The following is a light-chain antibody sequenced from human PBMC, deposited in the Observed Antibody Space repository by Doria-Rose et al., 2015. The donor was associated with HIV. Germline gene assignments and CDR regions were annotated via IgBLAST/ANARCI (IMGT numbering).Light chain of an antibody. V-gene: IGKV2-28*01. CDR1: QSLLHSNGYNY. CDR2: LGS. CDR3: MQPLQIPPT. Sequence: VTPGEPASISCRSSQSLLHSNGYNYLDWYLQKPGQSPQLLIYLGSNRASGVPDRFSGSGSGTDFTLKISRVEGEDVGMYYCMQPLQIPPTFGQGTRLEIK. J-gene: IGKJ5*01.